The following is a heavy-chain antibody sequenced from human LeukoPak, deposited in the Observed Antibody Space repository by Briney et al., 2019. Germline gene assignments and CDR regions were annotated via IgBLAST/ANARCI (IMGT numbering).Heavy chain of an antibody. CDR1: GGSISSYY. D-gene: IGHD6-13*01. V-gene: IGHV4-59*01. CDR3: AREGVAAAGHPPGWFDP. Sequence: SETLSLTCTVYGGSISSYYWSWVRQPPGRGLEWIGHIYYSGSTNYNPSLKSRVTISVDTSKNQFSLKLSSVTAADTAVYYCAREGVAAAGHPPGWFDPWGQGTLVTVSS. J-gene: IGHJ5*02. CDR2: IYYSGST.